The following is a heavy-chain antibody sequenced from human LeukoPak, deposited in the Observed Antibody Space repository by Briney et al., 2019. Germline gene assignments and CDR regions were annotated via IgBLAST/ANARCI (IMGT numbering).Heavy chain of an antibody. D-gene: IGHD1-1*01. V-gene: IGHV4-61*08. J-gene: IGHJ4*02. CDR2: IYNSGST. Sequence: SETLSLTCAVSGGSISSGGYSWSWIRQPPGKGLEWIGYIYNSGSTDYNPSLKSRVTISVDTSKNQFSLKLSSVTAADTAIYYCARVPPTYPAYYFDSWGQGTLVTVSS. CDR1: GGSISSGGYS. CDR3: ARVPPTYPAYYFDS.